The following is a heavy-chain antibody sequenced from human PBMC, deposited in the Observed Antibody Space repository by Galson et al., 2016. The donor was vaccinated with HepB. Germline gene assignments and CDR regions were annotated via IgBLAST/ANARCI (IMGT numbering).Heavy chain of an antibody. V-gene: IGHV3-7*01. CDR1: GFSFTSYW. D-gene: IGHD2/OR15-2a*01. CDR2: IRQDGAEK. J-gene: IGHJ6*02. Sequence: SLRLSCAASGFSFTSYWMSWVRQAPGKGLEWVANIRQDGAEKYYLDSVRGRFTISRDNAKNSPYLQVNSLRADDTAVYYCARFGCTTCYDFYYYGMDVWGQGTTVTVSS. CDR3: ARFGCTTCYDFYYYGMDV.